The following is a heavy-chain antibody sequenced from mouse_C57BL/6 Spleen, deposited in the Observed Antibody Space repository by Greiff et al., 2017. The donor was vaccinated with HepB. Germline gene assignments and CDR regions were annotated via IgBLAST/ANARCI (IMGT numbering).Heavy chain of an antibody. Sequence: VQLQQSGAELVRPGTSVKVSCKASGYAFTNYLIEWVKQRPGQGLEWIGVINPGSGGTNYNEKFKGKATLTADKSSSTAYMQLSSLTSEDSAVYFCARESYYYGSSYVRYFDYWGQGTTLTVSS. CDR1: GYAFTNYL. J-gene: IGHJ2*01. D-gene: IGHD1-1*01. CDR3: ARESYYYGSSYVRYFDY. CDR2: INPGSGGT. V-gene: IGHV1-54*01.